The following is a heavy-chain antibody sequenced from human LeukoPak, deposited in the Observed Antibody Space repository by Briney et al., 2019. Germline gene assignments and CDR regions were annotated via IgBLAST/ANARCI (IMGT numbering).Heavy chain of an antibody. CDR1: GFTFRDYY. CDR3: AREGSSASGQDWYAFDI. J-gene: IGHJ3*02. V-gene: IGHV1-2*02. CDR2: MYFNSGAT. Sequence: GASVQVSCKASGFTFRDYYVQWVRQVPGKGLEWVGWMYFNSGATRYAPKFQGRVTLTGDTSINTVYMELVSLGSDDTAMYYCAREGSSASGQDWYAFDIWGQETMVTVSS. D-gene: IGHD5-12*01.